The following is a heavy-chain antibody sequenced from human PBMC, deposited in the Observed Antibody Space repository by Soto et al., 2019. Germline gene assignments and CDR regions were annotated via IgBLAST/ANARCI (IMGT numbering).Heavy chain of an antibody. V-gene: IGHV3-30-3*01. Sequence: GGSLRLSCAASGFTFSSYAMHWVRQAPGKGLEWVAVISYDGSNKYYADSVKGRFTISRDNSKNTLYLQMNSLRAEDTAVYYCARFTHYDSPNYFDYWGQGTLVTVSS. CDR2: ISYDGSNK. J-gene: IGHJ4*02. CDR3: ARFTHYDSPNYFDY. D-gene: IGHD3-3*01. CDR1: GFTFSSYA.